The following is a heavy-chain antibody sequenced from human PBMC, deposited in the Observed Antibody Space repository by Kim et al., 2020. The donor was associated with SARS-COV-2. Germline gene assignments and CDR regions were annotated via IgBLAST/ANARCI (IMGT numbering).Heavy chain of an antibody. CDR2: TRNKANSYTT. Sequence: GGSLRLSCAASGFTFSDHYMDWVRQAPGKGLEWVGRTRNKANSYTTEYAASVKGRFTISRDDSKNSLYLQMNSLKTEDTAVYYCASNIAVAGTRGTYYFDYWGQGTLVTVSS. J-gene: IGHJ4*02. CDR1: GFTFSDHY. CDR3: ASNIAVAGTRGTYYFDY. D-gene: IGHD6-19*01. V-gene: IGHV3-72*01.